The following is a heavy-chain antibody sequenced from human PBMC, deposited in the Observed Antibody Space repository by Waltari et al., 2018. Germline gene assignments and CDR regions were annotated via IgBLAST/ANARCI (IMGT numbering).Heavy chain of an antibody. V-gene: IGHV4-34*01. CDR2: INHSGST. CDR3: ARVRARFLEWLLYFYAFDI. CDR1: GGSLSGYY. D-gene: IGHD3-3*01. Sequence: QVQLQQWGAGLLKPSETLSLTCAVYGGSLSGYYWSWIRQPPGTGLEWIGEINHSGSTNYNPSLKSRVTISVDTSKNQFSLKLSSVTAADTAVYYCARVRARFLEWLLYFYAFDIWGQGTMVTVSS. J-gene: IGHJ3*02.